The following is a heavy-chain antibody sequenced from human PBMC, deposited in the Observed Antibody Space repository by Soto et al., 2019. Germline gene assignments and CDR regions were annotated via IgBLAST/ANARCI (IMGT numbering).Heavy chain of an antibody. Sequence: ASVKVSCKASGYTFTGYYLHWVRQAPGQGLEWMGWLNPDNGATNYARDFRDWVTMTRDSSISTAYMELSSLRFDDTAVYFCARARLLSALAPATFDHWGQGTLVTVSS. CDR3: ARARLLSALAPATFDH. V-gene: IGHV1-2*04. J-gene: IGHJ5*02. D-gene: IGHD2-15*01. CDR1: GYTFTGYY. CDR2: LNPDNGAT.